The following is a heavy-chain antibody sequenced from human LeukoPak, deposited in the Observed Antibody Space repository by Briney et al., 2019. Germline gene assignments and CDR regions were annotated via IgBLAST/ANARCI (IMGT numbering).Heavy chain of an antibody. CDR1: GFTFDCCG. V-gene: IGHV3-30*02. Sequence: GGSLRLSCAASGFTFDCCGMHWVRQAPGKGLGWVAFIRNVGNDKYYADSVKGRFFISRDNSKNTLSLQMNSLRAEDTAVYYCARGSRCSGGSCYYFDYWGQGTLVTVSS. D-gene: IGHD2-15*01. J-gene: IGHJ4*02. CDR2: IRNVGNDK. CDR3: ARGSRCSGGSCYYFDY.